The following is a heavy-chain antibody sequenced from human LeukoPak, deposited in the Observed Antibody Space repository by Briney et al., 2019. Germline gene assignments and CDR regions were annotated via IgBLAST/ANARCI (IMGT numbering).Heavy chain of an antibody. CDR1: GYTFTSYY. D-gene: IGHD6-19*01. Sequence: ASVKVSCKASGYTFTSYYMHWVRQAPGQGLEWMGIINRSGGSTSYAQKFQGRVTMTRDTSISTAYMELSRLRSDDTAVYYCARGSNLVAVAGTSSPYNWFDPWGQGTLVTVSS. V-gene: IGHV1-46*01. J-gene: IGHJ5*02. CDR3: ARGSNLVAVAGTSSPYNWFDP. CDR2: INRSGGST.